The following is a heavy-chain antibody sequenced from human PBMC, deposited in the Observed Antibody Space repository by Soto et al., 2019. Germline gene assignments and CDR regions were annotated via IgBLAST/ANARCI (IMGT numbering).Heavy chain of an antibody. D-gene: IGHD2-8*02. Sequence: GGSLRLSCAASGFTFSLYAIHWVRQAPGKGLEWVAAIWGDGSDKKYADSVKGRFTVSRDNSKNTLYLQMNSLRDEDTAVYFCARSGDCTGTSCHLRGPFDPWGPGTLVPVSS. CDR1: GFTFSLYA. V-gene: IGHV3-33*01. CDR2: IWGDGSDK. J-gene: IGHJ5*02. CDR3: ARSGDCTGTSCHLRGPFDP.